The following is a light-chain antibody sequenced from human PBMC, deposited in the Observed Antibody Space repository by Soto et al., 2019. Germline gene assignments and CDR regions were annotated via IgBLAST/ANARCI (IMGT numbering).Light chain of an antibody. J-gene: IGKJ2*03. CDR1: QDISTY. CDR2: PAS. CDR3: QHLRAYPFS. V-gene: IGKV1-9*01. Sequence: DIPLTQSPSFLSASVGDRVTVSCRASQDISTYLAWFQQKPGKVPQLLVYPASTLQDGVPSRFSGLGSGTEFTLTINNLQAEDFATYYCQHLRAYPFSFGQGTKLDIK.